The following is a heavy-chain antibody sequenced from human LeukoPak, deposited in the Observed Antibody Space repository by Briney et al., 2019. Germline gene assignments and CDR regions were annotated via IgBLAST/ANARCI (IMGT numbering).Heavy chain of an antibody. D-gene: IGHD6-6*01. J-gene: IGHJ4*02. V-gene: IGHV3-11*01. Sequence: GGSLRLSCAASGFTFSDYYMSWIRQAPGKGLEWASYISSSVSTIYYADSVKGRFTISRDDAKNSLYLQMSSLRAEDTAVYYCAREGRCSSSSGGGCFDYWGQGTLVTVSS. CDR1: GFTFSDYY. CDR3: AREGRCSSSSGGGCFDY. CDR2: ISSSVSTI.